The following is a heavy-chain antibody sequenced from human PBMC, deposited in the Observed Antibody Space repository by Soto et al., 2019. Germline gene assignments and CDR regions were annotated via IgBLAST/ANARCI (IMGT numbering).Heavy chain of an antibody. J-gene: IGHJ6*02. V-gene: IGHV1-69*06. CDR3: ARREEDFWSSYYTDIRYGLDV. D-gene: IGHD3-3*01. Sequence: SVKVSCKASGGTFSSYSISWVRQAPGQGLEWVGGIIPIFGAANYAQKFQGRVTITADKSTSTAYMELSSLRSEDTAVYYCARREEDFWSSYYTDIRYGLDVWGQGTTVTVSS. CDR1: GGTFSSYS. CDR2: IIPIFGAA.